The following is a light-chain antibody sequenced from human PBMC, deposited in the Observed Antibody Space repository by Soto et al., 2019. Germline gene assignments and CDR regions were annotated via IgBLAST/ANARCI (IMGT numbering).Light chain of an antibody. CDR1: QSVSSSY. Sequence: EIVLTQSPGTLSLSPGERASLSCRASQSVSSSYLAWYQQKPGQAPRLLIYGASTRATGIPDRFSGSGSGTDFTLTISRLEPEDFAVYYCQQYGSSPEWTFGQGTNVDSK. CDR3: QQYGSSPEWT. CDR2: GAS. V-gene: IGKV3-20*01. J-gene: IGKJ1*01.